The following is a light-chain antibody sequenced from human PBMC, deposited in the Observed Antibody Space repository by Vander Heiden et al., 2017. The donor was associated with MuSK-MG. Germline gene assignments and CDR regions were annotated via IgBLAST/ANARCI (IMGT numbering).Light chain of an antibody. CDR2: WAS. CDR1: QSVLHSSDNRNY. J-gene: IGKJ4*01. Sequence: ILITQSPDSLAVSLGERATINCRSSQSVLHSSDNRNYFAWYQQKPGQPAKLRIYWASARESGVPDRCRGSWTGTDFTLTISSLQAEDVAVYYCQQYYSIPLAFGGGTKVEIK. CDR3: QQYYSIPLA. V-gene: IGKV4-1*01.